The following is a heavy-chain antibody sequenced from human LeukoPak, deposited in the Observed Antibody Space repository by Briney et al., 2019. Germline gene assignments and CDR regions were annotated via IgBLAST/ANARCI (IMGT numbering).Heavy chain of an antibody. CDR2: ISAYNGNT. CDR1: GYTFTNYG. J-gene: IGHJ4*02. CDR3: ARGRDGYNPTADY. D-gene: IGHD5-24*01. Sequence: ASVKVSCKASGYTFTNYGISWVRQAPGQGLEWMGWISAYNGNTNYAQKVKDRVTMTTDTSTSTGYMELRSLRSDDTAVYYCARGRDGYNPTADYWGQGTLVTVSS. V-gene: IGHV1-18*01.